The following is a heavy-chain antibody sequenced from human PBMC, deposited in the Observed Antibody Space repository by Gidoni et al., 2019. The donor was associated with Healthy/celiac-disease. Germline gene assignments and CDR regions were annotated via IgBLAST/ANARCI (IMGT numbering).Heavy chain of an antibody. D-gene: IGHD3-22*01. CDR3: ARVIEGVVVVSTLYYYGMDV. J-gene: IGHJ6*02. Sequence: QVPLVQSGAEVKKPGSSVKVSCKASGYTFTGYYMPWVRQAPGQGLEWMGWINPNSGGTNYAQKVQGRVTMTRDTSISTAYMELSRLRSDDTAVYYCARVIEGVVVVSTLYYYGMDVWGQGTTVTVSS. CDR2: INPNSGGT. V-gene: IGHV1-2*02. CDR1: GYTFTGYY.